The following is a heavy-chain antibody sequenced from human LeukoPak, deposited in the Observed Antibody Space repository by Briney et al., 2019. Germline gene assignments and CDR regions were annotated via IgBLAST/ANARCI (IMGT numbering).Heavy chain of an antibody. V-gene: IGHV3-21*01. CDR1: GFTFSSYS. CDR3: ARVKTKNAFDI. Sequence: GGSLRLSCAASGFTFSSYSMNWVPQAPGKGLEWVSSISSSSSYIYYADSVKGRFTISRDNAKNSLYLQMNSLRAEDTAVYYCARVKTKNAFDIWGQGTMVTVSS. J-gene: IGHJ3*02. CDR2: ISSSSSYI. D-gene: IGHD1-7*01.